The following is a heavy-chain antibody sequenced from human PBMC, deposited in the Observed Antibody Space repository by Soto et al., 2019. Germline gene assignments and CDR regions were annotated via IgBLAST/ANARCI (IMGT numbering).Heavy chain of an antibody. V-gene: IGHV1-18*01. D-gene: IGHD6-6*01. J-gene: IGHJ3*02. CDR3: ARVGSSSSDI. Sequence: ASVKVSCKASGYTFTSYGISWVRQAPGQGLEWMGWISAYNDNTNYAQKLQGRVTMTTDTSTSTAYMELSSLRFEDTAVYFCARVGSSSSDIWGQGTMVTVSS. CDR2: ISAYNDNT. CDR1: GYTFTSYG.